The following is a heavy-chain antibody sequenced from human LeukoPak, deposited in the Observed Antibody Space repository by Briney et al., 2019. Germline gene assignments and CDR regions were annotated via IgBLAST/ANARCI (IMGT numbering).Heavy chain of an antibody. CDR1: GFTFSSYG. Sequence: TGGSLRLSCAASGFTFSSYGMHWVRQAPGKGLEWVAFIRYDGSNKYYADSVKGRFTISRDNSKNTLYLQMNSLRAEDTAVYYCAKSGGRLRYFDWLFPNWGQGTLVTVSS. V-gene: IGHV3-30*02. CDR3: AKSGGRLRYFDWLFPN. D-gene: IGHD3-9*01. CDR2: IRYDGSNK. J-gene: IGHJ4*02.